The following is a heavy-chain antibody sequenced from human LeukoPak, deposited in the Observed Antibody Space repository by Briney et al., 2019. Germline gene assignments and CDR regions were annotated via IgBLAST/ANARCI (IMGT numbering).Heavy chain of an antibody. CDR2: SSGTGYNM. CDR1: GYTFSAYG. Sequence: ASVKVSCTASGYTFSAYGITWVRQAPGQGLEWMAWSSGTGYNMEYAQKFQGRVTMTTDTSTSTAYLELRSLRSDDTAVYYCARSRCSDSTSCYYLFFFDSWGQGSLVTVSS. V-gene: IGHV1-18*01. J-gene: IGHJ4*02. D-gene: IGHD2-2*01. CDR3: ARSRCSDSTSCYYLFFFDS.